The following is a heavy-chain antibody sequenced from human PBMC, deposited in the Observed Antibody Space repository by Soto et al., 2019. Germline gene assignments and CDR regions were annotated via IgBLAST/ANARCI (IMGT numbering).Heavy chain of an antibody. D-gene: IGHD6-13*01. J-gene: IGHJ5*02. CDR2: IIPIFGTA. V-gene: IGHV1-69*13. CDR3: ARSPRRRAEAGEDWFDP. CDR1: GGTFSSYA. Sequence: SVKVSCKASGGTFSSYAISWVRQAPGQGLEWMGGIIPIFGTANYAQKFQGRVTITADESTSTAYMELSSLRSEDTAVYYCARSPRRRAEAGEDWFDPWGQGTLVTVAS.